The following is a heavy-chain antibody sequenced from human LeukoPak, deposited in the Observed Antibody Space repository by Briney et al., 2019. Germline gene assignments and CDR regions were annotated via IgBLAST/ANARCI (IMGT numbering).Heavy chain of an antibody. J-gene: IGHJ6*03. Sequence: SQTLSLTCANSGDSVSSNSAAWNWIRQSPSRGLEWLGRTYYRSKWYNDYAVSVKSRITINPDTSKNQFSLQLNSVTPEDTAVYYCARDVRYSSGWYGKYYYYYMDVWGKGTTVTVSS. CDR1: GDSVSSNSAA. D-gene: IGHD6-19*01. CDR3: ARDVRYSSGWYGKYYYYYMDV. CDR2: TYYRSKWYN. V-gene: IGHV6-1*01.